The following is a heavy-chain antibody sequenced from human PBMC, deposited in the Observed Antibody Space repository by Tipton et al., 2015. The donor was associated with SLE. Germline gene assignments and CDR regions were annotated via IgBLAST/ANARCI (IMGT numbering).Heavy chain of an antibody. CDR1: GDTFNTYA. V-gene: IGHV1-69*05. Sequence: QSGPEVREPGSSVKVSCKASGDTFNTYAFTWVRQAPGQGPEWMGAIIPIIGITKYAQDFQDRVTISTDESTNTAYMELTSLTSDDTAVYLCARGRDQLPTSDYWGQGTLVTVSS. J-gene: IGHJ4*02. CDR3: ARGRDQLPTSDY. CDR2: IIPIIGIT. D-gene: IGHD2-2*01.